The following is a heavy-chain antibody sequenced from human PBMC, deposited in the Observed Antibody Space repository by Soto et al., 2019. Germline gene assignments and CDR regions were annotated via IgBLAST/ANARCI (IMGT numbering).Heavy chain of an antibody. V-gene: IGHV1-69*06. J-gene: IGHJ6*02. CDR3: ARGPSLTGTETPYYNYGMDV. CDR1: GGTFSSYA. Sequence: QVQLVQSGAEVKKPGSSVKVSCKASGGTFSSYAISWVRQASGHGLEWVGGIIPIFGTANYAQKFQGRVTITADKSTSPAYMELSSLRTEDTAVYYCARGPSLTGTETPYYNYGMDVCGQGTTVTVSS. D-gene: IGHD1-7*01. CDR2: IIPIFGTA.